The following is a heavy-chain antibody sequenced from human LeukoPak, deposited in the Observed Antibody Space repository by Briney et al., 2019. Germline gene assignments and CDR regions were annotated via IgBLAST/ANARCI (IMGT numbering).Heavy chain of an antibody. CDR3: ATDRGYSTFDI. J-gene: IGHJ3*02. CDR2: TKEDGSEK. V-gene: IGHV3-7*05. CDR1: GFTFSSYV. Sequence: PGGSLRLSCAASGFTFSSYVMNWVRQAPGKGLEWVASTKEDGSEKYYVDSVKGRFTISRDNAKNSLFLQMNSLRAEDTAVYYCATDRGYSTFDIWGQGTMVTVSS. D-gene: IGHD5-18*01.